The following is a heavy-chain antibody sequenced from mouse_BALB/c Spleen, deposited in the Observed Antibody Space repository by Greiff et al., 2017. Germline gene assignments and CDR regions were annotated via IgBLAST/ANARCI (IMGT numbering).Heavy chain of an antibody. CDR1: GFNIKDSY. Sequence: EVQLQQSGAELVKPGASVKLSCTASGFNIKDSYMHWVKQRPEQGLEWIGRIDPANGNTKYDPKFQGKATITADTSSNTAYLQLSSLTSEDTAVYYFARSGDGVYYVLFDYWGQGTTLTVSS. CDR3: ARSGDGVYYVLFDY. V-gene: IGHV14-3*02. CDR2: IDPANGNT. J-gene: IGHJ2*01. D-gene: IGHD2-3*01.